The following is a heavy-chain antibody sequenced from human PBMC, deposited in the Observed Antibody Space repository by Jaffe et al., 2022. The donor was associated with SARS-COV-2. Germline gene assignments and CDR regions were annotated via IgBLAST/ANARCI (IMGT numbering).Heavy chain of an antibody. V-gene: IGHV4-59*01. J-gene: IGHJ6*02. Sequence: QVQLQESGPGLVKPSETLSLTCTVSGGSISSYYWSWIRQPPGKGLEWIGYIYYSGSTNYNPSLKSRVTISVDTSKNQFSLKLSSVTAADTAVYYCAGQYQPHSLGPESYYYYGMDVWGQGTTVTVSS. CDR2: IYYSGST. D-gene: IGHD6-6*01. CDR3: AGQYQPHSLGPESYYYYGMDV. CDR1: GGSISSYY.